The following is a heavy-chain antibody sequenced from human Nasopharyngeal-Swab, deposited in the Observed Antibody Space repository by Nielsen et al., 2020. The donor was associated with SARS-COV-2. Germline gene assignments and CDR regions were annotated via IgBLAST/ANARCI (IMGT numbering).Heavy chain of an antibody. D-gene: IGHD4-11*01. V-gene: IGHV4-39*07. J-gene: IGHJ4*02. Sequence: WIRQPPGKGLEWIGSIYYSGSTYYNPSLKSRVTISVDTSKNQFSLKLSSVTAADTAVYYCASYSNFYRDYWGQGTLVTVSS. CDR3: ASYSNFYRDY. CDR2: IYYSGST.